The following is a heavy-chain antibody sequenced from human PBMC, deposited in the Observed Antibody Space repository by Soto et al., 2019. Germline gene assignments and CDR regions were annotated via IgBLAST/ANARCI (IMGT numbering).Heavy chain of an antibody. V-gene: IGHV3-74*01. CDR1: GFIFSDYW. CDR3: ARDASGYYPNY. J-gene: IGHJ4*02. Sequence: GGSLRLSCATSGFIFSDYWMHWVRQAPGKGLVWISLINTDGNTLSYADSVRGRFTISRDNAKNTLYLQMSSLRDEDTAVYYCARDASGYYPNYWGQGALVTVSS. CDR2: INTDGNTL. D-gene: IGHD3-22*01.